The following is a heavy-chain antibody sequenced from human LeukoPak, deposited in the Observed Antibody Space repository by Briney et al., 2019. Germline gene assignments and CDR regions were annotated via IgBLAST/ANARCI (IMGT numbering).Heavy chain of an antibody. J-gene: IGHJ4*02. Sequence: ASVKVSCKASGYTFTSYGISWVRQAPGQGLERMGWIGAYNGNTNYAQKLQGRVTMTTDTSTSTAYMELRSLRSDDTAAYYCAREWAAAGSDYWGQGTLVTVSS. CDR2: IGAYNGNT. CDR3: AREWAAAGSDY. D-gene: IGHD6-13*01. CDR1: GYTFTSYG. V-gene: IGHV1-18*01.